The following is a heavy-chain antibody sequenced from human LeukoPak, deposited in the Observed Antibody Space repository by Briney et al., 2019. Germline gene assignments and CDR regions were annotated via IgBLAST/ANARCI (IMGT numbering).Heavy chain of an antibody. Sequence: RTSETLSLTCAVYGGSFSGYYWSWIRQPPGKGLEWIGEINHSGSTNYNPSLKSRVTISVDTSKNQFSLKLSSVTAADTAVYYCARGQKYRSGYTVTELGSGYFDYWGQGTLVTVSS. CDR3: ARGQKYRSGYTVTELGSGYFDY. CDR1: GGSFSGYY. D-gene: IGHD5-18*01. V-gene: IGHV4-34*01. J-gene: IGHJ4*02. CDR2: INHSGST.